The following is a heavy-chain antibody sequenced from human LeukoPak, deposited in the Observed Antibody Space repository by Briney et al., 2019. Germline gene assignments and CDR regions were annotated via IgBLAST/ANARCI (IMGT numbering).Heavy chain of an antibody. CDR2: IYYSGST. CDR1: GGSISSSSYY. V-gene: IGHV4-39*02. D-gene: IGHD3-22*01. J-gene: IGHJ3*02. CDR3: ARDLLVVVITTLQAFDI. Sequence: SETLSLTCTVSGGSISSSSYYWGWIRQPPGKGLEWIGSIYYSGSTYYNPSLKSRVTISVDTSKNQFSLKLSSVTAADTAVYYCARDLLVVVITTLQAFDIWGQGTMVTVSS.